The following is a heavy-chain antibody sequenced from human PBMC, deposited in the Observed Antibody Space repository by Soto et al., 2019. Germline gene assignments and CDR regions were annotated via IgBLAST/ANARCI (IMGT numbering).Heavy chain of an antibody. CDR1: GFTFSSYA. CDR2: ISYDGSNK. Sequence: GSLRLSCAASGFTFSSYAMHWVRQAPGKGLEWVAVISYDGSNKYYADSVKGRFTISRDNSKNTLYLQMNSLRAEDTAVYYCARGLGYCSGGSCYQGPSFDYWGQGTLVTV. CDR3: ARGLGYCSGGSCYQGPSFDY. J-gene: IGHJ4*02. D-gene: IGHD2-15*01. V-gene: IGHV3-30-3*01.